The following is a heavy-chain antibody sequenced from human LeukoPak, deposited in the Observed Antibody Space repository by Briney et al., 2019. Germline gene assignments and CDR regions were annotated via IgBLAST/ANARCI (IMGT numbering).Heavy chain of an antibody. CDR3: ARGGSGWFNWFDP. D-gene: IGHD6-19*01. CDR2: INPNSGGT. CDR1: GYTFTGYY. J-gene: IGHJ5*02. Sequence: GASVKVSCKASGYTFTGYYMHWVRQAPGQGPEWMGWINPNSGGTNYAQKFQGRVTMTRDTSISTAYMELSRLRSDDTAVYYCARGGSGWFNWFDPWGQGTLVTVSS. V-gene: IGHV1-2*02.